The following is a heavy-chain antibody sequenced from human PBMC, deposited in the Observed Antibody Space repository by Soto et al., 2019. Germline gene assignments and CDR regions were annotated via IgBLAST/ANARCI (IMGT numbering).Heavy chain of an antibody. CDR1: GASITSSY. J-gene: IGHJ3*02. Sequence: SETLSLTCSVSGASITSSYWSWIRQSPGKGLEWIGYVHYSGGTKDNPSLKSRVTISVDTSKNQFSLKLTSVTAADTAVYYCARGYYDSRGQSNTFDIWGPGTMVTVSS. V-gene: IGHV4-59*01. CDR3: ARGYYDSRGQSNTFDI. D-gene: IGHD3-22*01. CDR2: VHYSGGT.